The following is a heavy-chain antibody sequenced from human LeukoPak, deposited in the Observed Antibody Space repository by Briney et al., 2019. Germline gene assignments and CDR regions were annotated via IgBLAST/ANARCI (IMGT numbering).Heavy chain of an antibody. CDR2: ISGSGGST. Sequence: SGGSLRLSCAASEFTFSSYAMSWVRQAPGKGLEWVSAISGSGGSTYYADSVKGRFTISRDNSKNTLYLQMNSLRAEDTAVYYCAKVVVIAAYSGYYSDSWGQGTLVTVSS. CDR1: EFTFSSYA. CDR3: AKVVVIAAYSGYYSDS. J-gene: IGHJ4*02. V-gene: IGHV3-23*01. D-gene: IGHD2-15*01.